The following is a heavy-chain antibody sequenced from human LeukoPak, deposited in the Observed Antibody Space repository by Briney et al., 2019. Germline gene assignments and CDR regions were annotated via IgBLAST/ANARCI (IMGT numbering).Heavy chain of an antibody. D-gene: IGHD2-15*01. Sequence: GGSLRLSCAASGFTFSSYAMSWVRQAPGKGLEGFSAISGSGGSTYYAASVKGRFTISRDNSKNTLYLQMNSLRAEDTAVYYCAKDSFIVVVVAASDYWGQGTLVTVSS. CDR2: ISGSGGST. J-gene: IGHJ4*02. CDR3: AKDSFIVVVVAASDY. CDR1: GFTFSSYA. V-gene: IGHV3-23*01.